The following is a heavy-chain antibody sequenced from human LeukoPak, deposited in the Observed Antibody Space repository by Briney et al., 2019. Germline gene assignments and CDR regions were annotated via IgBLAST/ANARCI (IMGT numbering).Heavy chain of an antibody. CDR1: GFTFSDYY. J-gene: IGHJ6*03. Sequence: PGGSLRLSCAASGFTFSDYYVSWIRQAPGKGLEWVSYISSSGSTIYYADSVKGRFTISRDNSKNTLYLQLNSLRVEDTAVYYCAKNRGAGSHYYYHMNVWGKGTTVTVSS. CDR2: ISSSGSTI. V-gene: IGHV3-11*01. CDR3: AKNRGAGSHYYYHMNV. D-gene: IGHD1-26*01.